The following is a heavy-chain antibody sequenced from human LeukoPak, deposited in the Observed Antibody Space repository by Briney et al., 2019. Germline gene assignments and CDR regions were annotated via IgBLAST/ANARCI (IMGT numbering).Heavy chain of an antibody. J-gene: IGHJ4*02. V-gene: IGHV1-8*01. D-gene: IGHD3-3*01. CDR3: ARGHADYDFWSGYYDFDY. CDR1: GYTFTRYG. Sequence: ASVKVSCKVSGYTFTRYGFTWVRQAPGQGLEWMGWISAHYGHTNYAQRFQGRVTMTRNTSISTAYMELSSLRSEDTAVYYCARGHADYDFWSGYYDFDYWGQGTLVTVSS. CDR2: ISAHYGHT.